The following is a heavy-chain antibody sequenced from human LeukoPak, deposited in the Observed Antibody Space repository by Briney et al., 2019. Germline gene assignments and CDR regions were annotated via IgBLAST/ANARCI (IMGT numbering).Heavy chain of an antibody. V-gene: IGHV4-59*08. Sequence: PSETLPLTCTVSGGSISSYYWSWIRQPPGKGLEWIGYIYYSGSTNYNPSLKSRVTISVDTSKNQFSLKLSSVTAADTAVYYCARHHSSSWYFDYWGQGTLVTVSS. D-gene: IGHD6-13*01. CDR1: GGSISSYY. CDR3: ARHHSSSWYFDY. CDR2: IYYSGST. J-gene: IGHJ4*02.